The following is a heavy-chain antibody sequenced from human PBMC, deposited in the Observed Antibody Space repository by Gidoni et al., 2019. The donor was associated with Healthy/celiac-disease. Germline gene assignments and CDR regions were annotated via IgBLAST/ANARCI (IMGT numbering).Heavy chain of an antibody. J-gene: IGHJ3*02. Sequence: EVQLLASGGGLVQPGGSLRLSCAAPGFTLSSSAMIRVRQAPGKGLEWVSAISGSGGSTYYADSVKGRFTISRDNSKNTLYLQMNSLRAEDTAVYYCAKVALPPYYDFWSGYWGAFDIWGQGTMVTVSS. CDR3: AKVALPPYYDFWSGYWGAFDI. CDR1: GFTLSSSA. V-gene: IGHV3-23*01. D-gene: IGHD3-3*01. CDR2: ISGSGGST.